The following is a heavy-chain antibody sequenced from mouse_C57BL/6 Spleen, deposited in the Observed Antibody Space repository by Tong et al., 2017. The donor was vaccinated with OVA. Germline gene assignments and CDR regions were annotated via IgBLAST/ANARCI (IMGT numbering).Heavy chain of an antibody. CDR1: GYAFSSSW. CDR2: IYPGDGDT. V-gene: IGHV1-82*01. Sequence: VQLQESGPELVKPGASVKISCKAFGYAFSSSWMNWVKQRPGKGLEWIGRIYPGDGDTNYNGKFKGKATLTADKSSSTAYMQLSSLTYEDSAVYYCAREGIMRDYDYYFDYWGQGTTLTVSS. D-gene: IGHD2-4*01. CDR3: AREGIMRDYDYYFDY. J-gene: IGHJ2*01.